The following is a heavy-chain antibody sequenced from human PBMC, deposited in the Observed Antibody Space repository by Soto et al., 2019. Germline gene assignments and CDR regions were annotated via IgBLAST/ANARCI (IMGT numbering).Heavy chain of an antibody. CDR1: GGSISSYY. D-gene: IGHD5-18*01. Sequence: SETLSLTCTVSGGSISSYYWSWIRQPPGKGLEWIGYIYYSGGTNYNPSLKSRVTISVDTSKNQFSLKLSSVTAADTAVYYCARDPRRAGYGSVYYFEYWGQGTLVTVSS. J-gene: IGHJ4*02. CDR3: ARDPRRAGYGSVYYFEY. CDR2: IYYSGGT. V-gene: IGHV4-59*12.